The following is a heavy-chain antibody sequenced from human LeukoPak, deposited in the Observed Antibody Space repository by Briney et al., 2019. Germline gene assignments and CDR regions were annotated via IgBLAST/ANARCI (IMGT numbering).Heavy chain of an antibody. Sequence: SETMSLTCTVSGGSISSSSYYWGWIRQPPGKGLEWIGSIYYSGSTYYNPSLKSRVTISVDTSKTQFSLKLSSVTAADTAVYYCPRVPYDSSGYCGGGFDYWGQGTLVTVSS. D-gene: IGHD3-22*01. CDR3: PRVPYDSSGYCGGGFDY. V-gene: IGHV4-39*07. CDR1: GGSISSSSYY. J-gene: IGHJ4*02. CDR2: IYYSGST.